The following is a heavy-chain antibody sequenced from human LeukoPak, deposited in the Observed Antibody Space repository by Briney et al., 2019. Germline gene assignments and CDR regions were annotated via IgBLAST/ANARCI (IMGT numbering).Heavy chain of an antibody. CDR1: GSTLSRYS. Sequence: KPGGSLRLSCEVSGSTLSRYSMNWVRQAPGKGLEWVSAISIDSDYIYYGDSVRGRFTVSRDNAKNSLYLQMNSLRAEDTALYYCVLASYSTTWYLDSWGQGTLVIVS. V-gene: IGHV3-21*01. J-gene: IGHJ4*02. CDR2: ISIDSDYI. CDR3: VLASYSTTWYLDS. D-gene: IGHD6-13*01.